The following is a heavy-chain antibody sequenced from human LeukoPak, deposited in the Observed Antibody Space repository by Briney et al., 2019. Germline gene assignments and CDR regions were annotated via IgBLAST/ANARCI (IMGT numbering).Heavy chain of an antibody. CDR3: ARDNSGYGFDY. CDR2: IYYSGST. CDR1: GGSISSGGYY. V-gene: IGHV4-31*02. D-gene: IGHD3-22*01. J-gene: IGHJ4*02. Sequence: SETLSLTWTVSGGSISSGGYYWSWIRHHPGKGLEWIGYIYYSGSTYYNPSLKSRVTISVDTSKNQFSLKLSSVTAADTAVYYCARDNSGYGFDYWGQGTLVTVSS.